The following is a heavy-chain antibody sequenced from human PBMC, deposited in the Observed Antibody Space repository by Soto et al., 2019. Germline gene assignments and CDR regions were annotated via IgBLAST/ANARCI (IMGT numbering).Heavy chain of an antibody. J-gene: IGHJ4*02. CDR2: IRGSGETT. D-gene: IGHD1-1*01. V-gene: IGHV3-23*01. CDR3: AKGETTTNIILDS. Sequence: EVELLESGGGLVQPGGSLRLSCAASGFTSSNYAMSWVRQSPGKGLEWLSSIRGSGETTYYADSVKGRVTISRDNDKNTLYLQINSLTAGDTAVYYCAKGETTTNIILDSWGPGTPVTVSA. CDR1: GFTSSNYA.